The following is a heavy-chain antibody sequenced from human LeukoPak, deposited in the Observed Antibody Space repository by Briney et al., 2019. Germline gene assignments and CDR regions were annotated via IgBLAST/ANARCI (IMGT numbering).Heavy chain of an antibody. CDR3: AKAEYSSGWY. Sequence: GGSLRLSCAASGFTFTSYWMHWVRQAPGKGLVWVSRINGDGSSTHYADSVKGRFTISRDNAKNTLFLQMNSLRAEDTAVYYCAKAEYSSGWYWGQGTLVTVPS. V-gene: IGHV3-74*01. CDR1: GFTFTSYW. CDR2: INGDGSST. D-gene: IGHD6-19*01. J-gene: IGHJ4*02.